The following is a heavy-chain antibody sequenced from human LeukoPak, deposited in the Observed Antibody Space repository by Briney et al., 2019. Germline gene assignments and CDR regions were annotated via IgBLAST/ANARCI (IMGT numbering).Heavy chain of an antibody. CDR1: GFTFSDYY. CDR3: ARFGLRSYRFFDC. D-gene: IGHD3-10*01. J-gene: IGHJ4*02. CDR2: ISSSGNTI. Sequence: GGSLRLSCAASGFTFSDYYMSWFRQAPGKGLEWLSYISSSGNTIDYADSVKGRFTISRDNAKNSLYLQMDSLRAEDTAVYFCARFGLRSYRFFDCWGQGTLATVSS. V-gene: IGHV3-11*01.